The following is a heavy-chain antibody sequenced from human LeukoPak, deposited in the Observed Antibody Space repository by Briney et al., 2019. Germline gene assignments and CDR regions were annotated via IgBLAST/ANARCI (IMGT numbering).Heavy chain of an antibody. CDR2: ISGSGGST. CDR3: AKDRGYSSSSRLFDY. D-gene: IGHD6-6*01. V-gene: IGHV3-23*01. Sequence: PGGSLRLSCAASGFTFSSYAMSWVRQAPGKGLEWVSAISGSGGSTYYADSVKGRFTISRDNSKNTPYLQMNSLRAEDTAVYYCAKDRGYSSSSRLFDYWGQGTLVTVSS. J-gene: IGHJ4*02. CDR1: GFTFSSYA.